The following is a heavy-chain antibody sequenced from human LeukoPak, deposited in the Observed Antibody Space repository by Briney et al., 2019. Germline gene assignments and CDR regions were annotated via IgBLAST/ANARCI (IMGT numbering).Heavy chain of an antibody. CDR3: ARNRVDCSSTSCYMGYFDY. V-gene: IGHV1-69*01. J-gene: IGHJ4*02. Sequence: SVKVSCKASGGTFSSYAISWVRQAPGQGLDWMGGIIPIFGTANYAQKFQGRVTITADESTSTAYMELSSLRSEDTAVYYCARNRVDCSSTSCYMGYFDYWGQGTLVTVSS. CDR1: GGTFSSYA. CDR2: IIPIFGTA. D-gene: IGHD2-2*02.